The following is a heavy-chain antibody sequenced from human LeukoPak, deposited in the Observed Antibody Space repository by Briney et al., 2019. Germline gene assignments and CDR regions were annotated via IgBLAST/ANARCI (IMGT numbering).Heavy chain of an antibody. CDR3: ARVSAMYAFDY. V-gene: IGHV3-7*01. CDR1: GFTFSSYW. Sequence: GGSLRLSCAASGFTFSSYWMSWVRQAPGKGLEWVANIKQDGSEKYYVDSVKGRFAISRDNAKNSLYLQMNSLRAEDTAVYYCARVSAMYAFDYWGQGTLVTVSS. J-gene: IGHJ4*02. CDR2: IKQDGSEK. D-gene: IGHD2-8*01.